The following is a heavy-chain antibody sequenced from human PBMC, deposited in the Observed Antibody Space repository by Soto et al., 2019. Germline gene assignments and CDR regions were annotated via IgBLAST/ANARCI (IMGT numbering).Heavy chain of an antibody. V-gene: IGHV1-69*13. CDR3: ARPNDSSGYYMAFDI. J-gene: IGHJ3*02. D-gene: IGHD3-22*01. Sequence: SVKVSCKASGGTFSSYAISWVRQAPGQGLEWMGGIIPIFGTANYAQKFQGRVTITADESTSTAYMELSSLRSEDTAVYYCARPNDSSGYYMAFDIWGQGTMVTVSS. CDR1: GGTFSSYA. CDR2: IIPIFGTA.